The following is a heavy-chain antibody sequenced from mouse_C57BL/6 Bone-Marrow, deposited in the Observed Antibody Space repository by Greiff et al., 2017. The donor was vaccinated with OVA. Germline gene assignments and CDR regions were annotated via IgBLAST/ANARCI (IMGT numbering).Heavy chain of an antibody. CDR2: ISDGGSYT. CDR3: ARSYGSSSHWYFDV. J-gene: IGHJ1*03. Sequence: EVKVVESGGGLVKPGGSLKLSCAASGFTFSSYAMSWVRQTPEKRLEWVATISDGGSYTYYPDNVKGRFTISRDNAKNNLYLQMSHLKSEDTAMYYCARSYGSSSHWYFDVWGTGTTVTVSS. CDR1: GFTFSSYA. V-gene: IGHV5-4*03. D-gene: IGHD1-1*01.